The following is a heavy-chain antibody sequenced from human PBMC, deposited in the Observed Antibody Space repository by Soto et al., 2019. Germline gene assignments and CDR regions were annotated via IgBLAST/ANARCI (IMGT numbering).Heavy chain of an antibody. CDR3: ARWSYLELVFFDY. Sequence: QVQLQESGPGLVKPSQTLSLTCTVSGGSISSGGYYWSWIRQHPGKGLEWIGYIYYSGSTYYNPSLNSRVTISVDTSKNQFSLKLSSVTAADTAVYYCARWSYLELVFFDYWGQGTLVTVSS. CDR1: GGSISSGGYY. D-gene: IGHD1-7*01. CDR2: IYYSGST. V-gene: IGHV4-31*03. J-gene: IGHJ4*02.